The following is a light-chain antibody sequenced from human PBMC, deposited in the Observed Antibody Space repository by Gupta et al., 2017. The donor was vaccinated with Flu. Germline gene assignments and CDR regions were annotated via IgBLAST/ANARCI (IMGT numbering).Light chain of an antibody. CDR2: DDI. CDR3: QVWDSSSAHRV. CDR1: NIGSKS. J-gene: IGLJ3*02. Sequence: SYVLTQPPSVSVAPGPTARITCGGNNIGSKSVHWYLQKPGQAPVLVVCDDIDRPSGIPERFSGSNSGNTATLTINRVEAGDEADYYCQVWDSSSAHRVFGGGTKLTVL. V-gene: IGLV3-21*02.